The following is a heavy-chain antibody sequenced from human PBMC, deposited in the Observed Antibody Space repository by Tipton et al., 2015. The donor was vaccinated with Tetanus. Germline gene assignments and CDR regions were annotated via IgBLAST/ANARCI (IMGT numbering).Heavy chain of an antibody. D-gene: IGHD2-8*01. CDR3: ARAHCTDGVCNFDF. Sequence: MQLVQSGGEVKKPGESLKISCKGSGYIFNNYWIGWVRQKPGKGPEWMGIIYPGDSDTRYSPSFQGQVTISVDKSINTAYLQWSSLKASDTSMFYCARAHCTDGVCNFDFWGQGALVTVAS. CDR1: GYIFNNYW. CDR2: IYPGDSDT. V-gene: IGHV5-51*01. J-gene: IGHJ4*02.